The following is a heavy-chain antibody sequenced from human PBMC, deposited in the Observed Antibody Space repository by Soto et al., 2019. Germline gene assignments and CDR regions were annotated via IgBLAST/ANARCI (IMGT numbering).Heavy chain of an antibody. D-gene: IGHD2-15*01. V-gene: IGHV3-30*03. Sequence: QVQLVESGGGVVQPGRSLRLSCAASGFTFSSYGMHWVRQAPGKGLEWVAVISYDGSSKYYADSVKGRFTISRDNSKNTLYLQMNSVRGEDTAVYYCARFGCSCCSCYPGIDYWGQGTLVTVSS. J-gene: IGHJ4*02. CDR1: GFTFSSYG. CDR3: ARFGCSCCSCYPGIDY. CDR2: ISYDGSSK.